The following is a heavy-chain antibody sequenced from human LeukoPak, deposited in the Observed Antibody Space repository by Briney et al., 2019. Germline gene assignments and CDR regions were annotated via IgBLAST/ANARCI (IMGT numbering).Heavy chain of an antibody. D-gene: IGHD2-15*01. Sequence: PSETLSLTCAVYGGSFSGYYWSWIRQPPGKGLEWIGEINHSGSTNYNPSLKSRVTISVDTSQNQFSLKLSSVTAADTAVYYCARTPWGGGDNWGQGTLVTVSS. CDR3: ARTPWGGGDN. J-gene: IGHJ4*02. CDR1: GGSFSGYY. CDR2: INHSGST. V-gene: IGHV4-34*01.